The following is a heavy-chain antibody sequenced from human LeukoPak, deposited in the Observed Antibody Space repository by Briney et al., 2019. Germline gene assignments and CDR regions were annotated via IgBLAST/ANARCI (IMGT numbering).Heavy chain of an antibody. Sequence: ASVTVSCTASGGTFSSYAISWVRQGPGQGLERMGGIIPIFGTANYAQKFQGRVTITTDESTSTANMELSSLRPKDTAVYYCARGGDDYGNYYYYMDVWGKGTTVTVSS. J-gene: IGHJ6*03. CDR1: GGTFSSYA. CDR2: IIPIFGTA. CDR3: ARGGDDYGNYYYYMDV. D-gene: IGHD4-17*01. V-gene: IGHV1-69*05.